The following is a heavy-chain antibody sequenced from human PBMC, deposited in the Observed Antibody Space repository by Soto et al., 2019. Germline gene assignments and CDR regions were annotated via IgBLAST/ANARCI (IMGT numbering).Heavy chain of an antibody. D-gene: IGHD4-17*01. CDR1: GFTFSSYS. CDR3: ARKDGVKDAFDF. J-gene: IGHJ3*01. Sequence: EVQLVESGGGLVKPGGSLRLSCAASGFTFSSYSMNWVRQAPGKGLEWVSSISSSSSNIYYADSVKGRLTISRDKLKNQLYRQMDSLRAEYTAVYYCARKDGVKDAFDFWGQGTMVTVSS. CDR2: ISSSSSNI. V-gene: IGHV3-21*01.